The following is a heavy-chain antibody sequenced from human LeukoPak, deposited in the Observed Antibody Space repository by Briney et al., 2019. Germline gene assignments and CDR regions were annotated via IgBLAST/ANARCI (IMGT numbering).Heavy chain of an antibody. CDR1: GGSFSGYY. V-gene: IGHV4-34*01. D-gene: IGHD3-10*01. CDR2: INHSGST. J-gene: IGHJ6*03. Sequence: PSETLSLTCAVYGGSFSGYYRSWIRQPPGKGLEWIGEINHSGSTNYNPSHKSRVTISVDTSKNQFSLKLSSVTAADTAVYYCASSDLLYYYMDVWGKGTTVTVSS. CDR3: ASSDLLYYYMDV.